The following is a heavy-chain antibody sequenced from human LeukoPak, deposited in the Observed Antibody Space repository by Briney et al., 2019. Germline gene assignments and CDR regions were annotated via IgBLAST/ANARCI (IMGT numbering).Heavy chain of an antibody. CDR3: TTRRQDGW. CDR2: IKSKSDGGTI. Sequence: GGSLRLSCVGSGFTFSDAWMSWVRQAPGKGLEWVGRIKSKSDGGTIDYAAPVKGRFTISRDDSRTTLYLQMNSLKTEDTAVYYCTTRRQDGWWGQGTLVTVS. V-gene: IGHV3-15*01. J-gene: IGHJ4*02. CDR1: GFTFSDAW. D-gene: IGHD2-15*01.